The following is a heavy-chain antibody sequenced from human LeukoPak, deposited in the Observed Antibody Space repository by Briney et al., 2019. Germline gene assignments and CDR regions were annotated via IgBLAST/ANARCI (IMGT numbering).Heavy chain of an antibody. CDR3: ARVPVNWFDP. V-gene: IGHV1-69*05. CDR2: IIPIFGTA. J-gene: IGHJ5*02. Sequence: SVKVSCKASGGTFSSYAISWVRQAPGQGLEWMGGIIPIFGTANYAQKFQGRVTMTRNTSISTAYMELSSLRSEDTAVYYCARVPVNWFDPWGQGTLVTVSS. CDR1: GGTFSSYA.